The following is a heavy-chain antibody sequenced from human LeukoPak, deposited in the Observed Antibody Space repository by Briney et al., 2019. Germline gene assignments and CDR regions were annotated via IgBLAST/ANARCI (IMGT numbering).Heavy chain of an antibody. J-gene: IGHJ4*02. CDR1: GGSVTSSYY. Sequence: SETLSLTCTVSGGSVTSSYYWRWIRQPPGKRLEWIGYVSISGTKYNPSLKSRVTISVDTSKNHFSLKLSSVTAADTAVYYCARARGYYYDFDYWGQGALLTVSS. D-gene: IGHD3-22*01. V-gene: IGHV4-61*03. CDR2: VSISGT. CDR3: ARARGYYYDFDY.